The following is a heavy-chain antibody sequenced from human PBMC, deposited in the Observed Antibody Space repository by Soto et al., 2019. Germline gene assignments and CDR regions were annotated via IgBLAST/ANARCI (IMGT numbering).Heavy chain of an antibody. Sequence: GGSLRLSCAASGIIFSSYGMHWVRQAPGKGLEWVSLIWYDACKKKDADSVEGRFTISKDKSKNTLELQMNSLRAEDTAVYYISRYQTWXQLWLHVYSYGMDVCGQVTTVTVSS. CDR2: IWYDACKK. D-gene: IGHD5-18*01. CDR1: GIIFSSYG. V-gene: IGHV3-33*01. J-gene: IGHJ6*02. CDR3: SRYQTWXQLWLHVYSYGMDV.